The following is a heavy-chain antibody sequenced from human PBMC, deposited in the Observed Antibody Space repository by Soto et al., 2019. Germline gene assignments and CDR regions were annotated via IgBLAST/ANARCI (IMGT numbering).Heavy chain of an antibody. D-gene: IGHD2-2*02. CDR2: ISGSGGST. CDR1: GFTFSSYA. Sequence: EVQLLESGGGLVQPGGSLRLSCAASGFTFSSYAMSWVRQAPGKGLEWVSTISGSGGSTYYADSVKGRFTISRDNSKNTLYLQMNSLRADDTAVYYCAKEVGYCSSTSCYNFDYWGQGTLVTVSS. CDR3: AKEVGYCSSTSCYNFDY. J-gene: IGHJ4*02. V-gene: IGHV3-23*01.